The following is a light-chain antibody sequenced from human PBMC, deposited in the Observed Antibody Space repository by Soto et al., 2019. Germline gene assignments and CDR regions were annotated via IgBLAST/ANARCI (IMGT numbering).Light chain of an antibody. Sequence: QSALTQPASVSGSPGQSITISCTGTSSDVGSYNFVSWYQQHPGKAPKLMIYEGSKRPSGVSNRFSGSKSGNTASLTISGLQAEDEADYYCCSYAGSSTWVFGTGTMLTVL. CDR1: SSDVGSYNF. CDR3: CSYAGSSTWV. J-gene: IGLJ1*01. CDR2: EGS. V-gene: IGLV2-23*01.